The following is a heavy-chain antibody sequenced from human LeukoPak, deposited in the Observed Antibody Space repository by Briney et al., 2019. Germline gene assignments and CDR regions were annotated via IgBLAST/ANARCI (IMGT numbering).Heavy chain of an antibody. Sequence: PGGSLRLSCAASGFTFSDYYMSWVRQAPGKGLEWVSVIYSGGRSYHADSVKGRFSISTDKSKNTMFLQMNSLRAEDTAVYFCARDASSGSLSYFDNWGEGTLVTVSS. J-gene: IGHJ4*03. CDR2: IYSGGRS. V-gene: IGHV3-53*01. CDR1: GFTFSDYY. D-gene: IGHD6-19*01. CDR3: ARDASSGSLSYFDN.